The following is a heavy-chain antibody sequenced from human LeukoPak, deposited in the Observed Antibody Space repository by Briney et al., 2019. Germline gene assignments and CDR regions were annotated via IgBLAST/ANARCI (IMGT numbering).Heavy chain of an antibody. CDR1: GFTFTSYV. CDR3: AKVMEDGTNWYSSFDY. D-gene: IGHD1-26*01. V-gene: IGHV3-23*01. CDR2: ISGSAGST. J-gene: IGHJ4*02. Sequence: GGSLRLSCAASGFTFTSYVMSWVRQAPGKGLEWVSAISGSAGSTFYADSVKGRFTISRDDSKNTLFLQMNSLRAEDTAVYYCAKVMEDGTNWYSSFDYWGQGTLVTVSS.